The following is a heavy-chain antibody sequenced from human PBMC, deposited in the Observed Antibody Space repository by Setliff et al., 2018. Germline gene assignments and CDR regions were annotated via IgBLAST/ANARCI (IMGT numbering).Heavy chain of an antibody. CDR1: GGSISSGGYY. CDR3: ARVALVVVIRNAFDI. J-gene: IGHJ3*02. CDR2: XXXXXXX. Sequence: SETLSLTCTVSGGSISSGGYYWSWIRQHPGKGXEXIGXXXXXXXXXXXPSLXXRVTISVDTSKNQFSLKLSSVTAADTAVYYCARVALVVVIRNAFDIWGQGAMVTVSS. V-gene: IGHV4-31*03. D-gene: IGHD2-21*01.